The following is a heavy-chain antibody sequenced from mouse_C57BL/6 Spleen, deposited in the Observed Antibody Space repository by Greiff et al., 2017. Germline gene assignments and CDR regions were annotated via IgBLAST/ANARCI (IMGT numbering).Heavy chain of an antibody. CDR1: GFTFSSYG. V-gene: IGHV5-6*01. J-gene: IGHJ3*01. D-gene: IGHD2-3*01. Sequence: EVKLVESGGDLVKPGGSLKLSCAASGFTFSSYGMSWVRQTPDKRLEWVATISSGGSYTYYPDSVKGRFTISRDNAKNTLYLQMSSLKSEDTAMYYCARHKGSDGPFAYWGQGTLVTVSA. CDR3: ARHKGSDGPFAY. CDR2: ISSGGSYT.